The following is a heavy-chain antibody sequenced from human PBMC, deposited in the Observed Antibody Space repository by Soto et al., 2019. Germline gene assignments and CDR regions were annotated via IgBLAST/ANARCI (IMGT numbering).Heavy chain of an antibody. D-gene: IGHD6-6*01. CDR1: GFTFSSYW. CDR3: ARSTSSTLSYYYGMDV. J-gene: IGHJ6*02. CDR2: IKEDGSGK. Sequence: GGSLRLSCTASGFTFSSYWMSWVRQAPGKGLGWVANIKEDGSGKYYVDSVKGRFSISRDNARNSLYLQMNSLRGDDTAVYYCARSTSSTLSYYYGMDVWGQGTTVTVS. V-gene: IGHV3-7*01.